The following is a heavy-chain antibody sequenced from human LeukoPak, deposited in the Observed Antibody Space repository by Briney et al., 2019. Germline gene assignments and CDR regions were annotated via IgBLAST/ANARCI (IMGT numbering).Heavy chain of an antibody. CDR1: GFSFKSYS. J-gene: IGHJ4*01. V-gene: IGHV3-7*01. CDR3: AIKSSIAASKN. Sequence: GGSLRLSCAASGFSFKSYSMSWIRRTPGKGLEWVANIKQDGSEKYYVDSVKGRFNISRDNGKNSLYLQMNSLRAEDTAVYYCAIKSSIAASKNWGQGTLVTVSS. D-gene: IGHD6-25*01. CDR2: IKQDGSEK.